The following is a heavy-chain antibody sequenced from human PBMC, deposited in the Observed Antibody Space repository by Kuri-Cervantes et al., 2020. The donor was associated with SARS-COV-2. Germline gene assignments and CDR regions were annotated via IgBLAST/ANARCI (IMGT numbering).Heavy chain of an antibody. CDR3: ARVLIRVVSYMDV. D-gene: IGHD2-2*01. Sequence: GGSLRLSCAVSGFTFTSHAMHWVRQAPGKGLEWVAVISYDGSNKYYADSVKGRFTISRDNSKNTLYLQMNSLRAEDTAVYYCARVLIRVVSYMDVWGKGTTVTVSS. CDR2: ISYDGSNK. J-gene: IGHJ6*03. V-gene: IGHV3-30-3*01. CDR1: GFTFTSHA.